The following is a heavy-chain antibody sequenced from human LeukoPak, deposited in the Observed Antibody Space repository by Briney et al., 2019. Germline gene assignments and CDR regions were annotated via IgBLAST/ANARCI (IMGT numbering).Heavy chain of an antibody. CDR2: INPNSGGT. CDR1: GYTFTGYY. D-gene: IGHD6-13*01. V-gene: IGHV1-2*02. CDR3: ARDSDLIAAADYYYYYYMDV. Sequence: ASVKVSCKASGYTFTGYYMHWVRQAPGQGLEWMGWINPNSGGTNYAQKFQGRVTMTRDTSISTAYMELSRLRSDDTAVYYCARDSDLIAAADYYYYYYMDVWGKGTTVTVSS. J-gene: IGHJ6*03.